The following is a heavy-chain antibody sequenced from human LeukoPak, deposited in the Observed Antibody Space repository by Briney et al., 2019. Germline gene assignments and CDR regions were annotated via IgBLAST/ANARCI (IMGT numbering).Heavy chain of an antibody. V-gene: IGHV3-74*01. Sequence: GGSLRLSCSASGLTLSGYWMLWVRQIPGKGLVWVSRIDSDGSGTSYADSVKGRFTISRDDVKNMLYLQMNSLRVEDTGLYYCSTVEHFWGQGTLVIVSS. CDR1: GLTLSGYW. CDR3: STVEHF. CDR2: IDSDGSGT. J-gene: IGHJ4*02. D-gene: IGHD1/OR15-1a*01.